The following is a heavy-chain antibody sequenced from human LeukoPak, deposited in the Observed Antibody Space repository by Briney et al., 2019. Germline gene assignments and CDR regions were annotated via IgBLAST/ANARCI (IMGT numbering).Heavy chain of an antibody. D-gene: IGHD4-17*01. V-gene: IGHV3-30*04. CDR1: GFTFSTYT. Sequence: GGSLRLSCAATGFTFSTYTLHWVRQAPGKGLEWVAVISYDGSNKYYADSVKGRFTISRDNSKNTLYLQMNSLRAEDTAVYYCAKDMTTVTVAMVQHWGQGTLVTVSS. J-gene: IGHJ1*01. CDR2: ISYDGSNK. CDR3: AKDMTTVTVAMVQH.